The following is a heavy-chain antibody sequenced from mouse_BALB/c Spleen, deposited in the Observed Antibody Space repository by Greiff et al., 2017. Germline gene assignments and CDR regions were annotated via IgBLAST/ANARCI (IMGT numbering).Heavy chain of an antibody. J-gene: IGHJ4*01. CDR2: INPSTGYT. V-gene: IGHV1-7*01. Sequence: QVQLQQSGAELAKPGASVKMSCKASGYTFTSYWMHWVKQRPGQGLEWIGYINPSTGYTEYNQKFKDKATLTADKSSSTAYMQLSSLTSEDSAVYYCARSGRLLHYAMDYWGQGTSVTVSS. CDR1: GYTFTSYW. CDR3: ARSGRLLHYAMDY. D-gene: IGHD2-3*01.